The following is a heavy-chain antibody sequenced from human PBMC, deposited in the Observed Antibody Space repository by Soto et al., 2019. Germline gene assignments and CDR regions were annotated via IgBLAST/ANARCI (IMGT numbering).Heavy chain of an antibody. V-gene: IGHV5-51*01. J-gene: IGHJ4*02. Sequence: PGESLKISFKASGYRFTSSWIGWVRQMPGKGLEWMGIIYPGDSDTRYRPSFQGQVTISADKSSSTAYLQWNSLQASDTAMYYCARLPGIVAPGTVFLDNWGQGTMVTVSS. CDR2: IYPGDSDT. D-gene: IGHD1-1*01. CDR3: ARLPGIVAPGTVFLDN. CDR1: GYRFTSSW.